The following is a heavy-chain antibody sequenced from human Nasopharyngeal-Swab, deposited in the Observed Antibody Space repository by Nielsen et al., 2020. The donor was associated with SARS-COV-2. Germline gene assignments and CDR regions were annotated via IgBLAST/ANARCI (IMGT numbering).Heavy chain of an antibody. Sequence: LKISCSVSGFPFSNSALCWVRQAPGKGLEWVSAISISGATTFYADSVRGRFTISRDNDRNTVYLQMSSLTVEDTAIYYCAKEEVPNDYWGQGTLVTVSS. CDR2: ISISGATT. J-gene: IGHJ4*02. CDR1: GFPFSNSA. CDR3: AKEEVPNDY. V-gene: IGHV3-23*01. D-gene: IGHD4/OR15-4a*01.